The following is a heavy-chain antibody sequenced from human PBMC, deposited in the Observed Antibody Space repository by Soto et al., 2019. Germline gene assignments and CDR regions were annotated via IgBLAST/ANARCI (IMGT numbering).Heavy chain of an antibody. J-gene: IGHJ6*02. CDR1: GFTFSAYA. V-gene: IGHV3-48*02. CDR3: ARDWDIVILSVPIPNYNYGMDV. CDR2: ISSRSDTL. D-gene: IGHD2-15*01. Sequence: LRLSCEGSGFTFSAYAMNWVRQAPGKGLEWVSYISSRSDTLYYADSVKGRFTISRDNAKNSVYLQVNNLRDEDTAVYYCARDWDIVILSVPIPNYNYGMDVWGQGTTVTVSS.